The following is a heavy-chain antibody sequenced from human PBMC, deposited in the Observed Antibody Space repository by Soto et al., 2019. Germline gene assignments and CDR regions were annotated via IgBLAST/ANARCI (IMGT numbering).Heavy chain of an antibody. Sequence: EVQLVESGGGLVQPGGSLRLSCAASGFSFSTYSMNWVRQAPGEGLEWISYISSSSNTIYYAASVKGRFTISRDNAKNSLYLQMNSLRAEDTAVYYCALRAGPLGGQGTLVTVSS. J-gene: IGHJ4*02. V-gene: IGHV3-48*01. CDR3: ALRAGPL. CDR2: ISSSSNTI. CDR1: GFSFSTYS. D-gene: IGHD6-13*01.